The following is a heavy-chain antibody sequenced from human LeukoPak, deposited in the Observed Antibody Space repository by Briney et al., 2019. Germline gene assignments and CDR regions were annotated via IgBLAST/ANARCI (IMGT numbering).Heavy chain of an antibody. J-gene: IGHJ4*02. V-gene: IGHV3-21*01. CDR3: ARDYGGSSPFDY. D-gene: IGHD4-23*01. CDR1: GFIFSSYS. CDR2: ISSSSSYI. Sequence: GGSLRLSCAASGFIFSSYSMYWVRQAPGKGLEWVSSISSSSSYIYYADSVKGRFTISRDNAKNSLYLQMNSLRAEDTAVYYCARDYGGSSPFDYWGQGTLVTVSS.